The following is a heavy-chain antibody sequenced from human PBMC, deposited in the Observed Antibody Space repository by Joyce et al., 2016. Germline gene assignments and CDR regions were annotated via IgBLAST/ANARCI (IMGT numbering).Heavy chain of an antibody. CDR2: IYTPGST. Sequence: QVQLQESGPGLVKPSQTLTLTCTVSGASATSGSFYWSWIRQPAGKGLEWIGRIYTPGSTNYKSSLKSRVTMALDPSKNQVSLKLNSVTAADTAVYYCARSTGGSYLFGMDVWGQGTTVTVSS. D-gene: IGHD1-26*01. CDR1: GASATSGSFY. CDR3: ARSTGGSYLFGMDV. V-gene: IGHV4-61*02. J-gene: IGHJ6*02.